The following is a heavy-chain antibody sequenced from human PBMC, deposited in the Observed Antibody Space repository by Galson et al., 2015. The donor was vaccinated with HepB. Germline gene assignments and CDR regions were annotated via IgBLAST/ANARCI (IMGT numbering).Heavy chain of an antibody. CDR1: GFIVSNNY. J-gene: IGHJ3*01. D-gene: IGHD6-6*01. Sequence: SLRLSCAVPGFIVSNNYMSWVRQAPGKGLEWVSGFYSGGTTYSADSVKGRFIISRDKSKNTLYLQMNSLRAEDTAAYYCAGPSSSSSGAFDLWGQGTMVTVSS. CDR3: AGPSSSSSGAFDL. V-gene: IGHV3-66*01. CDR2: FYSGGTT.